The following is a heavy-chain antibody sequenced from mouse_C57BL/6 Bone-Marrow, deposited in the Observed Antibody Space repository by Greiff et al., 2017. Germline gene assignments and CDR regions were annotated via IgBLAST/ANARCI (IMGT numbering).Heavy chain of an antibody. Sequence: QVQLKESGAELARPGASVKLSCKASGYTFTSYGISWVKQRTGQGLEWIGEIYPRSGNTYYNEKFKGQATLTADKSSSTAYMELRSLTSEDSAVYFCSREGYYYGPAWFAYWGQGTLVTVAA. D-gene: IGHD1-1*01. J-gene: IGHJ3*01. CDR3: SREGYYYGPAWFAY. CDR1: GYTFTSYG. V-gene: IGHV1-81*01. CDR2: IYPRSGNT.